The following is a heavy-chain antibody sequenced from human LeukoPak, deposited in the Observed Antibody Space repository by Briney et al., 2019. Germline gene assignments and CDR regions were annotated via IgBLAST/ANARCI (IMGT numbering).Heavy chain of an antibody. CDR3: ARGSGVEAAVDY. J-gene: IGHJ4*02. CDR2: ISSSSSYI. Sequence: PGGSLRLSCAASGFTFSSYSVNWVRQAPGKGLEWVSSISSSSSYIYYADSVKGRFTISRDNAKNSLYLQMNSLRAEDTAVYYCARGSGVEAAVDYWGQGTLVTVSS. V-gene: IGHV3-21*01. D-gene: IGHD1-14*01. CDR1: GFTFSSYS.